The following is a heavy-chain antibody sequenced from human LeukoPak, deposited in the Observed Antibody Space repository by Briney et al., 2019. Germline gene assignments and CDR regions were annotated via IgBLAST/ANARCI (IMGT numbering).Heavy chain of an antibody. CDR2: IYYSGST. D-gene: IGHD6-19*01. J-gene: IGHJ5*02. Sequence: SGTLSLTCTVSGGSISSYYWSWMRQPPGKGLEWIGYIYYSGSTNYNPSLKSRVTISVDTSKNQFSLKLSSVTAADTAVYYCARGIAVAGTRWFDPWGQGTLVTVSS. V-gene: IGHV4-59*01. CDR1: GGSISSYY. CDR3: ARGIAVAGTRWFDP.